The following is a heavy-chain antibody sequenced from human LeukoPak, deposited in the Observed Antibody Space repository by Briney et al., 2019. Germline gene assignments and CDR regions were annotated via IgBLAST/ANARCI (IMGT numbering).Heavy chain of an antibody. Sequence: GGSLRLSCAASGFTFSTFCLNWVRQAPGKGLEWVANIRQDGNEKYYVDSVKGRFTISRDNAKNSVYLQMNSLRAEDTGLYYCARRRYGTGMDVWGQGTTVTVSS. D-gene: IGHD3-10*01. CDR1: GFTFSTFC. J-gene: IGHJ6*02. CDR3: ARRRYGTGMDV. CDR2: IRQDGNEK. V-gene: IGHV3-7*01.